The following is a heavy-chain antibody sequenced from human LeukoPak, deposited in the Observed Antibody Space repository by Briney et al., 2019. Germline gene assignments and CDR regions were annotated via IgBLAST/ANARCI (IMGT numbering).Heavy chain of an antibody. Sequence: SETLSLTCTVSGGSISSYYWSWIRQPPGKGLEWIGYIYYSGSTNYNPSLKSRVTISVDTSKNQFSLKLSSVTAADTAVYYCARQEAGANFDYWGQGTLVTVSS. V-gene: IGHV4-59*08. J-gene: IGHJ4*02. D-gene: IGHD1-26*01. CDR3: ARQEAGANFDY. CDR2: IYYSGST. CDR1: GGSISSYY.